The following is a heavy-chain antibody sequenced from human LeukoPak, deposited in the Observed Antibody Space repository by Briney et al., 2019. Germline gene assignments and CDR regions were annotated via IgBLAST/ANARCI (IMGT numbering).Heavy chain of an antibody. V-gene: IGHV3-30*02. J-gene: IGHJ6*03. D-gene: IGHD2-8*01. CDR2: IRYDGSNK. Sequence: GGSLRLSCAAFGFTFSSYGMHWVRQAPGKGLEWVAFIRYDGSNKYYADSVKGRFTISRDNSKNTLYLQMNSLRAEDTAVYYCAKQGLDGYCTNGVCYDWSIVGATTPHYYMDVWGKGTTVTVSS. CDR1: GFTFSSYG. CDR3: AKQGLDGYCTNGVCYDWSIVGATTPHYYMDV.